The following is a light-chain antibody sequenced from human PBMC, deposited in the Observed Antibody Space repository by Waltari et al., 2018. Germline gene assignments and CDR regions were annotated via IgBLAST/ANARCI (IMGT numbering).Light chain of an antibody. CDR2: QDS. CDR3: QAWDRNTYVV. Sequence: SYELTQSPSVSVSPGQTASISCSGDKLEDRYVCWYQQKPGQSPGLVLHQDSKRPSGIPGRFSGFNSGNTATLTISETQSMDEADYYCQAWDRNTYVVFGGGTKLTVL. CDR1: KLEDRY. V-gene: IGLV3-1*01. J-gene: IGLJ2*01.